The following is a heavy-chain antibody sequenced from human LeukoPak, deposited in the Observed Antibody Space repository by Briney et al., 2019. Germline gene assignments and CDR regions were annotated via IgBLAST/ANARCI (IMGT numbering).Heavy chain of an antibody. D-gene: IGHD2-2*01. V-gene: IGHV4-4*07. CDR1: GGSISSCY. Sequence: PSETLSLTCTVSGGSISSCYWSWIRQPAGKGLEWIGRIYTSGSTNYNPSLKNRVTMSVDTSKNQFSLKLSSVTAADTAVYYCARDPMSYCSSTSCPLGFDPWGQGTLVTVSS. CDR2: IYTSGST. CDR3: ARDPMSYCSSTSCPLGFDP. J-gene: IGHJ5*02.